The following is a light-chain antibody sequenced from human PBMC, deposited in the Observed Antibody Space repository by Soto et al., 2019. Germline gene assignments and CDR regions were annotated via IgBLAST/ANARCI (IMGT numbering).Light chain of an antibody. V-gene: IGKV3-20*01. CDR2: GAS. CDR3: QQYGSSPLT. Sequence: TVLTQSPGTLALSPGERATLSCRASQSLTSNYVAWYQQKPGQAPRLLVYGASSRATGIPDRFTGSGSGADFTLTISRLEPEDSAVYYCQQYGSSPLTFGGGSKVELK. J-gene: IGKJ4*01. CDR1: QSLTSNY.